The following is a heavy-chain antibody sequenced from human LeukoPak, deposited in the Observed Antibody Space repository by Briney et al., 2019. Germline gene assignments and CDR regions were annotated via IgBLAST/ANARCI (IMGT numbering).Heavy chain of an antibody. CDR2: IRSKANSYAT. Sequence: QTGWSLRLSCAASGFTFSGSAMHWVRQASGKGLEWVGRIRSKANSYATAYAASVKGRFTISRDDSKNTAYLQMNSLKTEDTAVYYCTRHEERRITMIVAVPCFDYWGQGTLVTVSS. D-gene: IGHD3-22*01. CDR3: TRHEERRITMIVAVPCFDY. V-gene: IGHV3-73*01. J-gene: IGHJ4*02. CDR1: GFTFSGSA.